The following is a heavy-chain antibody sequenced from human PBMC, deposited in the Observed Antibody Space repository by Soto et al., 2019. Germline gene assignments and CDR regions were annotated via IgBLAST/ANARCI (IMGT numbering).Heavy chain of an antibody. J-gene: IGHJ6*02. Sequence: QVQLVQSGAEVKKPGSSVKVSCKASGGTFSSYAISWVRQAPGQGLEWMGGIIPIFATANYAQKFQGRVMITVDESTSPAYMELSSLRSEDTAVYYCARSVSFRYQLLKRGMDVWGQGTTVTVSS. V-gene: IGHV1-69*01. CDR3: ARSVSFRYQLLKRGMDV. CDR2: IIPIFATA. CDR1: GGTFSSYA. D-gene: IGHD2-2*01.